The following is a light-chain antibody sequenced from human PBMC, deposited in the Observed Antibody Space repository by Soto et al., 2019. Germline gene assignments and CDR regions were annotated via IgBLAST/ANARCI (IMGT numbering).Light chain of an antibody. CDR2: DAS. J-gene: IGKJ1*01. CDR3: QQYNSYSGT. Sequence: DIQMTQSPSTLSASVVDRVAITCRASQSISSWLAWYQQKPGKAPKLLIYDASSLESGVPSRFSGSGSGTEFTLTISSLQPDDFATYYCQQYNSYSGTFGQGTKV. CDR1: QSISSW. V-gene: IGKV1-5*01.